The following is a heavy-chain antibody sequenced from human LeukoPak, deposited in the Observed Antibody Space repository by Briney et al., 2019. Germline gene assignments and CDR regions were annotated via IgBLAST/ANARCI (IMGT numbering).Heavy chain of an antibody. D-gene: IGHD4-17*01. CDR1: GFTFSSYA. CDR3: GRDPNGDYIGAFDM. Sequence: GGSLRLSCAASGFTFSSYAMIWVRQAPGKGLEWVSAIRGSGGSTYYADSVKDRFTISRDNFKSTLYLQMKSLRAEDTGVYYWGRDPNGDYIGAFDMWGQGTVVTVSS. J-gene: IGHJ3*02. CDR2: IRGSGGST. V-gene: IGHV3-23*01.